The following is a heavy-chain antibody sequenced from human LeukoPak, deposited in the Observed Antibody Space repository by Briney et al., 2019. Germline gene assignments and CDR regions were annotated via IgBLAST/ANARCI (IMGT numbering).Heavy chain of an antibody. Sequence: SGGSLRLSCAASGFTFSDYYMGWTRQAPGKGLEWLSYISGSGTTMYYADSVKGRFTISRDNAKNSLDLQMNSLRAEDTAVYYCGRDFGLTGTKRSFDIWGQGTMVTVSS. CDR3: GRDFGLTGTKRSFDI. CDR2: ISGSGTTM. V-gene: IGHV3-11*01. J-gene: IGHJ3*02. CDR1: GFTFSDYY. D-gene: IGHD1-7*01.